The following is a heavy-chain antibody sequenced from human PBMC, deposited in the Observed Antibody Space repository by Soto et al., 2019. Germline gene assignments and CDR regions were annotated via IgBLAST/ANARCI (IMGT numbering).Heavy chain of an antibody. J-gene: IGHJ6*04. CDR1: GFSLTNGSMG. CDR3: ARMDGDSNCYGLDV. Sequence: SGPTLVNPTETLTLTCSVSGFSLTNGSMGVSWFRQPPGKALEWLAHFFSDAERPYSTSMQSRLNMYKDSSGSQVGLTMTNMPPADTATCFCARMDGDSNCYGLDVWGDGIAVTSPQ. CDR2: FFSDAER. V-gene: IGHV2-26*01. D-gene: IGHD4-17*01.